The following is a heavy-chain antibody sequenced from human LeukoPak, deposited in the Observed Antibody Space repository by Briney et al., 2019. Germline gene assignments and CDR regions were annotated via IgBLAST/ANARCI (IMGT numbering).Heavy chain of an antibody. CDR2: MYHSGSI. V-gene: IGHV4-38-2*02. D-gene: IGHD2-15*01. CDR3: ARDPYCSGGSCYPFDY. CDR1: GYSISSGYF. Sequence: ASETLSLTCTVSGYSISSGYFWGWIRQPPGKGLEWIGSMYHSGSIYHNPSLKSRVTISLDTSRNQISLKLYSVTAADTAVYYCARDPYCSGGSCYPFDYWGQGTLVTVSS. J-gene: IGHJ4*02.